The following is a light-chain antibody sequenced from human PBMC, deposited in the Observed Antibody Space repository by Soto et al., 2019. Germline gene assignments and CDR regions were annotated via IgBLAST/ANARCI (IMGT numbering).Light chain of an antibody. Sequence: DIQMTQSPSTLSASVGDRVTITCRASQSVRSWLAWYQQKPGEAPKLLISGASSLQSGVPSRFSGSGSGTDFTLTISSLQPEDFATYYCQQRYSTSITFGQGTRLEIK. V-gene: IGKV1-39*01. CDR3: QQRYSTSIT. J-gene: IGKJ5*01. CDR1: QSVRSW. CDR2: GAS.